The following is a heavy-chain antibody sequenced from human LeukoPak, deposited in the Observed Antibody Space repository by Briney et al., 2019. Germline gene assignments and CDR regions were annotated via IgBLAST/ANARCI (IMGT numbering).Heavy chain of an antibody. CDR1: GYSFTSYW. Sequence: GESLKISCKGSGYSFTSYWIGWVRQMPGKGLEWMGIIYPGDSDTRYSPSFQGQVTISADKSISTAYLQWNSLKASDTAMYYCARLVGATPSGYGMDVWGQGTTVTVSS. CDR3: ARLVGATPSGYGMDV. D-gene: IGHD1-26*01. CDR2: IYPGDSDT. V-gene: IGHV5-51*01. J-gene: IGHJ6*02.